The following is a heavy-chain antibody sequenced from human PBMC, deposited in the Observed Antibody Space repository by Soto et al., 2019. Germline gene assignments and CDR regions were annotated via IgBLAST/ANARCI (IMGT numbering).Heavy chain of an antibody. CDR2: IRSGGSIT. CDR1: GFAFSNYS. D-gene: IGHD6-6*01. CDR3: AQVPPLAFSSKYDVDH. Sequence: EVQLVESGGDLVQPGGSLRLSCAASGFAFSNYSMNWVRQAPGKGLQWLSSIRSGGSITYYAASIQDRFTISRDNSKNTLYLQLNSLRAEDTAVYYCAQVPPLAFSSKYDVDHWGRGTLVTVSS. J-gene: IGHJ4*02. V-gene: IGHV3-23*04.